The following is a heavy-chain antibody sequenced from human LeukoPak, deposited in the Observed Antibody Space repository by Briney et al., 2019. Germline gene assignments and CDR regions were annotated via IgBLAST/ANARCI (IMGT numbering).Heavy chain of an antibody. J-gene: IGHJ5*02. V-gene: IGHV4-34*01. Sequence: PSETLSLTCAVYGGSFSGYYWSWIRQPPGKGLEWIGEINHSGSTNYNPSLKSRVTISVDTSKNQFSLKLSSVTAADTAVYYCARGRGGSWYRRNWFDPWGQGTLVTVSS. CDR2: INHSGST. D-gene: IGHD6-13*01. CDR1: GGSFSGYY. CDR3: ARGRGGSWYRRNWFDP.